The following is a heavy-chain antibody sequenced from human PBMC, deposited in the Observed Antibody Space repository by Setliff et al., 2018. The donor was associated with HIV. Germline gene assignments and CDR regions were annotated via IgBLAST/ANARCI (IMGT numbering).Heavy chain of an antibody. D-gene: IGHD2-8*01. CDR2: ITSRSADI. CDR1: GFTFSTFS. J-gene: IGHJ4*02. V-gene: IGHV3-21*01. Sequence: PGGSLRLSCAASGFTFSTFSMSWVRQAPGKGLEWVSSITSRSADIYYADSVRGRFTISRDNARNSLLLQMNSLRADDTAVYYCARVRPLGCCSTGACPPDYWGQGTLVTVSS. CDR3: ARVRPLGCCSTGACPPDY.